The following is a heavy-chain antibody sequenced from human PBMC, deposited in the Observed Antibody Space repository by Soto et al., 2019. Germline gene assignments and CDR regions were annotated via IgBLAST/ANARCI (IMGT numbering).Heavy chain of an antibody. CDR3: AIVWFREVGSSYDP. CDR2: VSGSGGTI. D-gene: IGHD3-10*01. Sequence: EVQLVESGGGLIKPGGSLRLSCTASGFTFSDHAMTWVRQAPGKGLEWVSTVSGSGGTIYYAASVKGRFTSSRDNSKDPLHLQMNSLKVEATATYLCAIVWFREVGSSYDPWGQGTRVSVSS. V-gene: IGHV3-23*04. J-gene: IGHJ5*02. CDR1: GFTFSDHA.